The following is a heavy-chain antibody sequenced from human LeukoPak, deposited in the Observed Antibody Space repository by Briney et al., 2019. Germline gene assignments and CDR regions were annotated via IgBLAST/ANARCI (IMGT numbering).Heavy chain of an antibody. J-gene: IGHJ3*02. V-gene: IGHV4-59*01. Sequence: SETLSLTCIVSGGSISSYYWGWIRQPPGKGLEWIGYIYNSGGTNYNPSLKSRVAISVDTSKNQFSLRLSSLTAADTAVYYCARVGGDVQLERRERWAFDIWGQGTMVTVSS. CDR1: GGSISSYY. CDR3: ARVGGDVQLERRERWAFDI. CDR2: IYNSGGT. D-gene: IGHD1-1*01.